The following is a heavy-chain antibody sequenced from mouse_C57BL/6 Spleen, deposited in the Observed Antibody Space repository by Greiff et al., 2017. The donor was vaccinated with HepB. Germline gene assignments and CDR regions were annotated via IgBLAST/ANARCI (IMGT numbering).Heavy chain of an antibody. V-gene: IGHV5-6*01. CDR2: ISSGGSYT. Sequence: EVKLVESGGDLVKPGGSLKLSCAASGFTFSSYGMPWVRQTPDQRLEWVATISSGGSYTYYPDSVKGRYTITRDNAKNTLYLQMSSLTSEDTAMYYCARHGESRYFDVWGTGTTVTVSS. J-gene: IGHJ1*03. CDR1: GFTFSSYG. CDR3: ARHGESRYFDV.